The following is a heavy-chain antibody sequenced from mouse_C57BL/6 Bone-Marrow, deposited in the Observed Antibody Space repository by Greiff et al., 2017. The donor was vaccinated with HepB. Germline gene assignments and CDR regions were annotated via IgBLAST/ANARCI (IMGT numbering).Heavy chain of an antibody. Sequence: QVQLQQSGAELARPGASVKLSCKASGYTFTSYGISWVKQRTGQGLEWIGEIYPRSGNTYYNEKFKGKATLTADKSSSTAYMELRSLTSEDSAVYFCARRVITTVVPFAYWGQGTLVTVSA. J-gene: IGHJ3*01. CDR2: IYPRSGNT. D-gene: IGHD1-1*01. V-gene: IGHV1-81*01. CDR3: ARRVITTVVPFAY. CDR1: GYTFTSYG.